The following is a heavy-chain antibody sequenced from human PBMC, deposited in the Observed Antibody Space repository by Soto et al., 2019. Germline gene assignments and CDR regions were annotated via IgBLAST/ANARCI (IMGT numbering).Heavy chain of an antibody. J-gene: IGHJ4*02. V-gene: IGHV1-58*02. D-gene: IGHD1-1*01. Sequence: EASVKVSCKASGFTFTSSAMQWVRQARGQRLEWIGWIVVGSGNTNYAQKFQERVTITRDMSTSTAYMELSSLRSEDTAVYYCAADLNWNHFGTIDYWGQGTLVTVSS. CDR2: IVVGSGNT. CDR3: AADLNWNHFGTIDY. CDR1: GFTFTSSA.